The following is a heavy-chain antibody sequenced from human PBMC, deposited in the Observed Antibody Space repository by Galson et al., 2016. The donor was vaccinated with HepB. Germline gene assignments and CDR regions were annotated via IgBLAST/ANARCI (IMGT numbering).Heavy chain of an antibody. V-gene: IGHV3-13*04. Sequence: SLRLSCAASGFTFSSYDMHWVRQATGKGLEWVSGIGTAGDTYYPGSVKGRFTISREDAKNSLYLQMNSLRAGDTAVYYCATSVYGDYRFDDWYFDLWGRGTLVTGSS. D-gene: IGHD4-17*01. J-gene: IGHJ2*01. CDR1: GFTFSSYD. CDR2: IGTAGDT. CDR3: ATSVYGDYRFDDWYFDL.